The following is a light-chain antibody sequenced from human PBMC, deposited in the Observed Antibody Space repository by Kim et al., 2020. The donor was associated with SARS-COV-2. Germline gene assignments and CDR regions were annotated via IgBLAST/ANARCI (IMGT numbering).Light chain of an antibody. CDR3: QQSYSTSFT. J-gene: IGKJ4*01. CDR2: AAS. CDR1: QSISSY. V-gene: IGKV1-39*01. Sequence: DIQMTQSPSSLSASVGDRVTITCRASQSISSYLNWYQQKPGKAPKLLIYAASRLRSGVPSRFSGSGSGTDFTLTISSLQPEDFATYSWQQSYSTSFTFGGGTKVDIK.